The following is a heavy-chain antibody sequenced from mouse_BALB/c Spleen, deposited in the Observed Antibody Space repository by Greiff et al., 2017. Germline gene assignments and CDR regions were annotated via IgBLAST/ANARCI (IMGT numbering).Heavy chain of an antibody. CDR1: GYTFTSYY. CDR2: IYPGNVNT. Sequence: VQLQQSGPELVKPGASVRISCKASGYTFTSYYIHWVKQRPGQGLEWIGWIYPGNVNTKYNEKFKGKATLTADKSSSTAYMQLSSLTSEDSAVYFCARGITTVVAHWYFDVWGAGTTVTVSS. V-gene: IGHV1S56*01. J-gene: IGHJ1*01. CDR3: ARGITTVVAHWYFDV. D-gene: IGHD1-1*01.